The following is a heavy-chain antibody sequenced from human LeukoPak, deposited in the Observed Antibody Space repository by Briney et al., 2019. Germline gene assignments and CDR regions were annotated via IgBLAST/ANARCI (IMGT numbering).Heavy chain of an antibody. J-gene: IGHJ5*02. CDR3: ARFQPIYSNSYAWFDP. V-gene: IGHV3-53*01. Sequence: GGSLRLSCAASGFTVSSNYMNWVRQAPGKGLEWVSLIYSDGSTYYADSVKGRFIISRDNSANTLYLQMNSLRAEDTAVYYCARFQPIYSNSYAWFDPWGQGALVTVSS. D-gene: IGHD6-6*01. CDR1: GFTVSSNY. CDR2: IYSDGST.